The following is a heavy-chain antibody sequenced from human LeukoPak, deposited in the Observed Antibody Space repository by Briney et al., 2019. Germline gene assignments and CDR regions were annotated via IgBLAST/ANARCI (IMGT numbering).Heavy chain of an antibody. CDR1: GYTFTSYD. Sequence: ASVKDSCKASGYTFTSYDINWVRQATGQGLEWMGWMNPNSGNTGFAQKFQGRITMTRNTSISTAYMELSSLRSEDTAVYYCASPWSSSWNDAFDIWGQGTMVTVSS. D-gene: IGHD6-13*01. V-gene: IGHV1-8*01. CDR2: MNPNSGNT. J-gene: IGHJ3*02. CDR3: ASPWSSSWNDAFDI.